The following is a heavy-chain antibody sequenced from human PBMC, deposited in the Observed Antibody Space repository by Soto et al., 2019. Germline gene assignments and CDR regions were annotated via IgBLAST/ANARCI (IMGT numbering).Heavy chain of an antibody. CDR2: IYPSDSDT. Sequence: PGESLKICCQGSGYTFTIYWIGWVRQMPGKGLEWMGIIYPSDSDTRYSPSFQGQVTISADQTINTAYLQWDSLKASDTAIYYCARPANTVADHFDLWGQGTPVTVSS. CDR3: ARPANTVADHFDL. J-gene: IGHJ4*02. D-gene: IGHD4-17*01. V-gene: IGHV5-51*01. CDR1: GYTFTIYW.